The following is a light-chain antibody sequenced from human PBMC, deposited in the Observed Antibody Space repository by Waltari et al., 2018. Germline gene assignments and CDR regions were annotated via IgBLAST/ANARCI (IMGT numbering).Light chain of an antibody. V-gene: IGLV1-51*02. CDR1: SSNIGNNY. CDR3: GTWDSSLSGAV. J-gene: IGLJ7*01. Sequence: QSVLTQPPSVSAAPGQRVTISCSGGSSNIGNNYVSWYRQFPGTAPKLLLYEDNERPSGVPGRFSGSKSGTSATLDITGLQAGDEADYYCGTWDSSLSGAVFGGGTHLTVL. CDR2: EDN.